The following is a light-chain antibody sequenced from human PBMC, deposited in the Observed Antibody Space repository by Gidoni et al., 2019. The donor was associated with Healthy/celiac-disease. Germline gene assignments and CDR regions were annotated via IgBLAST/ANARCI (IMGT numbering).Light chain of an antibody. J-gene: IGLJ3*02. CDR2: YKSDSDK. Sequence: QAVLTQPSSLSASPGASSSLTCTLRSGINVGTYRIYWYQQKPGSPPQDLLRYKSDSDKQQGSGVPSRFSGSKDASANAGILLISGLQSEDEADYYCMIWHSSAWVFGGGTKLTVL. CDR3: MIWHSSAWV. CDR1: SGINVGTYR. V-gene: IGLV5-45*02.